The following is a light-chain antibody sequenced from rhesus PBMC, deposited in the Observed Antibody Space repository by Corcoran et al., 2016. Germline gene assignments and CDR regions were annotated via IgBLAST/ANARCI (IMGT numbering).Light chain of an antibody. CDR2: KAS. J-gene: IGKJ3*01. CDR1: QGISSW. V-gene: IGKV1-22*01. CDR3: QQYNSRPFT. Sequence: DIQMTQSPSSLSASVGDTVTITCRASQGISSWLAWYQQKPGKAPKLLIYKASSLQSGVPSRFSGRGSGTDFTLTIRSLQSEDFATYYCQQYNSRPFTFGPGTKLDI.